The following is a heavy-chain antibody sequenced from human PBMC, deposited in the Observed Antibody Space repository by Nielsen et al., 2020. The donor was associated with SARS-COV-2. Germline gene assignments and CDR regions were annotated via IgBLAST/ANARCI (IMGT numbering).Heavy chain of an antibody. CDR2: IYYSGST. D-gene: IGHD3-3*01. CDR1: GFTFSDYY. J-gene: IGHJ5*02. CDR3: ARHLSITIFGVVISPAWFDP. V-gene: IGHV4-39*01. Sequence: GSLRLSCAASGFTFSDYYMSWIRQPPGKGLEWIGSIYYSGSTYYNPSLKSRVTISVDTSKNQFSLKLSSVTAADTAVYYCARHLSITIFGVVISPAWFDPWGQGTLVTVSS.